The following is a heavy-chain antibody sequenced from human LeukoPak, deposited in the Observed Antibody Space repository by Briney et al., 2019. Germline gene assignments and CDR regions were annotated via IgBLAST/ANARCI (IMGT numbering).Heavy chain of an antibody. CDR3: AGLGYCGTASCPNDS. J-gene: IGHJ5*01. Sequence: SETLSLTCIVSGGSINGYYWSWIRQPAGKGLEWIGRIYNSESINYNPSLKSRVTMSIDTSKNQFSLKLNSVTAADTAVYYCAGLGYCGTASCPNDSWGQGTLVTVSS. CDR1: GGSINGYY. V-gene: IGHV4-4*07. D-gene: IGHD2-2*01. CDR2: IYNSESI.